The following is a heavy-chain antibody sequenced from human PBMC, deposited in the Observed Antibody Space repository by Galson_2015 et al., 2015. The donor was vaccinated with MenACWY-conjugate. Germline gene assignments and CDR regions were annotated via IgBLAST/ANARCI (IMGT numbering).Heavy chain of an antibody. V-gene: IGHV3-23*01. CDR1: GFSFSSFD. D-gene: IGHD6-19*01. J-gene: IGHJ5*02. CDR2: ISGSGGST. Sequence: SLRLSCAVSGFSFSSFDMSWVRQAPGKGLEWVSAISGSGGSTYYADSVKGRFTISRDNSKNTLYLQMNTLRAEDTALYYCAKASRVAGYFTIDPWGQGTLVTVSS. CDR3: AKASRVAGYFTIDP.